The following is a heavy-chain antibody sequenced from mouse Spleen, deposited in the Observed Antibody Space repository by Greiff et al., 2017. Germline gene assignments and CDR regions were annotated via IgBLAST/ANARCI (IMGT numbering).Heavy chain of an antibody. CDR1: GYTFTSYW. Sequence: QVQLQQPGAELVKPGASVKLSCKASGYTFTSYWMHWVKQRPGQGLEWIGMIHPNSGSTNYNEKFKSKATLTVDKSSSTAYMQLSSLTSEDSAVYYCAREGWDDYYAMDYWGQGTSDTVSS. CDR3: AREGWDDYYAMDY. CDR2: IHPNSGST. J-gene: IGHJ4*01. D-gene: IGHD3-3*01. V-gene: IGHV1-64*01.